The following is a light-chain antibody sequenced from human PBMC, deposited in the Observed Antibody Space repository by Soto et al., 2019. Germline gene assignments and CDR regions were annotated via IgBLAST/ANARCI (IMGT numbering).Light chain of an antibody. CDR3: GSWDSSLSAYV. CDR1: SSNIGGNS. Sequence: QSVLTHPPSVSPAPGQKVTISCTGSSSNIGGNSVSWYQQLPGTAPKLLIYDDNKRPSGIPDRFSGSKSGTSATLGITGFQTGDEADYYCGSWDSSLSAYVFGTGTKVTVL. V-gene: IGLV1-51*01. CDR2: DDN. J-gene: IGLJ1*01.